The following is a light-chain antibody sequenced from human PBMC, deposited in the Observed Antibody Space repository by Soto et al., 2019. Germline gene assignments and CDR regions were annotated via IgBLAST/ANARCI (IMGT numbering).Light chain of an antibody. V-gene: IGKV3-15*01. Sequence: VMTQSPATLSLSPGDRATLSCRASQSVSSNLAWYQQKPGQAPRLLIYGAYTRATGIPATFSGSGSGTEFTLTISSLQSEDFAVYYCQQYNNWPPWTCGQGTKVDIK. CDR3: QQYNNWPPWT. J-gene: IGKJ1*01. CDR1: QSVSSN. CDR2: GAY.